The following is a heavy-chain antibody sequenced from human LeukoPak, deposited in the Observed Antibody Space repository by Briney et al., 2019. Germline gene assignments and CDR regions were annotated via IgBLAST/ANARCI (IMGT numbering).Heavy chain of an antibody. CDR3: ARGARPRYCSSTSCYITGAFDI. CDR2: INSDGSST. J-gene: IGHJ3*02. D-gene: IGHD2-2*02. V-gene: IGHV3-74*01. CDR1: GFTFSSYW. Sequence: GGSLRLSCAASGFTFSSYWMHWVRHAPGKGLVWVSRINSDGSSTSYADSVKGRFTISRDNAKNTLYLQMNSLRAEDTAVYYCARGARPRYCSSTSCYITGAFDIWGQRTMVTVSS.